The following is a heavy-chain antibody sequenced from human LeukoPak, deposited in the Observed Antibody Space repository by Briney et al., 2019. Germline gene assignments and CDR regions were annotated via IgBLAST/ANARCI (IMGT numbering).Heavy chain of an antibody. D-gene: IGHD4-23*01. J-gene: IGHJ4*02. CDR3: ASLPLRWPDY. Sequence: GRSLRLSCAASGFTFSSYAMHWVRQAPGKGLEYVSAISSNGGSTYYANSVKGRFTISRDNSKNTLYLQMGSLRAEDMAVYYCASLPLRWPDYWGQGTLVTVSS. CDR2: ISSNGGST. CDR1: GFTFSSYA. V-gene: IGHV3-64*01.